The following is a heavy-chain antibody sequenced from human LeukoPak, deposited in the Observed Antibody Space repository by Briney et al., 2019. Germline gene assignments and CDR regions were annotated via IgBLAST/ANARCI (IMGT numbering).Heavy chain of an antibody. CDR3: AKGLIDYGGNSEYFDY. D-gene: IGHD4-23*01. CDR2: ISYDGSNK. V-gene: IGHV3-30*18. J-gene: IGHJ4*02. Sequence: GGSLRLSCAASGFTFSSYSMHWVRQAPGKGLEWVAVISYDGSNKYYADSVKGRFTISRDNSKNTLYLQMNSLRAEDTAVYYCAKGLIDYGGNSEYFDYWGQGTLVTVSS. CDR1: GFTFSSYS.